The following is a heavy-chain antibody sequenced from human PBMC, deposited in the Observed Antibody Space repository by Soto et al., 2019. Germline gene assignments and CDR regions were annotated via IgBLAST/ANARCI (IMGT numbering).Heavy chain of an antibody. J-gene: IGHJ5*02. V-gene: IGHV4-31*03. D-gene: IGHD3-3*01. CDR2: IYCIGST. CDR1: GGSISSGDYY. CDR3: ARWWSGSRQGFDH. Sequence: QVQLQESGPGLVKPSQTLSLTCTVSGGSISSGDYYWSWIRQHPGKGLEWIGYIYCIGSTYYNPPLKSRVTIAVDPSKNQFSPKLSSVTTADTAVYYCARWWSGSRQGFDHWRQGALVTVSS.